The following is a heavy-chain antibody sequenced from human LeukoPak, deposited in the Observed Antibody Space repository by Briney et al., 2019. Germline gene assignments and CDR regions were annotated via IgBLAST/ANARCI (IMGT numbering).Heavy chain of an antibody. J-gene: IGHJ3*02. CDR3: ARQSGMRYSGYDPLIGAFDI. D-gene: IGHD5-12*01. CDR2: IYLGDFDT. V-gene: IGHV5-51*01. Sequence: GASLKISCKGSGYSFTSFWIGGGRQMLGKGLEGMGVIYLGDFDTRYSPSFQGQVTISADKSISTAYLQWSSLKASDTAMYYCARQSGMRYSGYDPLIGAFDIWGQGTMVTVPP. CDR1: GYSFTSFW.